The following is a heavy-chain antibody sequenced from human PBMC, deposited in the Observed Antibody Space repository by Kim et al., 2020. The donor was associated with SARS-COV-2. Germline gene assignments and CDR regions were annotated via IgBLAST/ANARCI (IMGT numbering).Heavy chain of an antibody. J-gene: IGHJ4*02. D-gene: IGHD3-3*01. CDR3: ARYHPLFGVVIGGNYFDY. V-gene: IGHV4-39*01. CDR2: IYYSGST. Sequence: SETLSLTCTVSGGSISSSSYYWGWIRQPPGKGLEWIGSIYYSGSTYYNPSLKSRVTISVDTSKNQFSLKLSSVTAADTAVYYCARYHPLFGVVIGGNYFDYWGQGTLVTVSS. CDR1: GGSISSSSYY.